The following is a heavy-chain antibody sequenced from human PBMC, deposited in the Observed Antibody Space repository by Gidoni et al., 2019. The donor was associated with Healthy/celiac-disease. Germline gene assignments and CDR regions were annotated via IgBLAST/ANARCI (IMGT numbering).Heavy chain of an antibody. J-gene: IGHJ4*02. CDR3: TTQPPQRWLQLLRFDY. Sequence: EVQLVESGGGLVKPGGSLRLSCAASGFTFSNAWMSWVRQAPGKGLEWVGRIKSKTDGGTTDYAAPVKGRFTISRDDSKNTLYLQMNSLKTEDTAVYYCTTQPPQRWLQLLRFDYWGQGTLVTVSS. CDR1: GFTFSNAW. V-gene: IGHV3-15*01. D-gene: IGHD5-12*01. CDR2: IKSKTDGGTT.